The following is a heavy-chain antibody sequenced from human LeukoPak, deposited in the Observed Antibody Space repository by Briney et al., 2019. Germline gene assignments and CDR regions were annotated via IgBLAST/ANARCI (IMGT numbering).Heavy chain of an antibody. D-gene: IGHD6-19*01. Sequence: SETLSLTCTVSGGSINGYYWSWIRQPPGKGLEWIGYIYYNGSTNYNPFLKSRVTISVDTSKNQFSLRLSSVTAADTAVYYCASNKGQWLFSDWGQGTLVTVSS. CDR2: IYYNGST. CDR3: ASNKGQWLFSD. CDR1: GGSINGYY. J-gene: IGHJ4*02. V-gene: IGHV4-59*08.